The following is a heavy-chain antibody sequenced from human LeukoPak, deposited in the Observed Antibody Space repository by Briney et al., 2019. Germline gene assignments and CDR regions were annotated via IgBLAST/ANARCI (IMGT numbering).Heavy chain of an antibody. D-gene: IGHD6-19*01. CDR2: ISGSGGSP. J-gene: IGHJ4*02. CDR1: GFTFGSYA. CDR3: ARDHPGSGWYVDY. Sequence: TGGSLRLSCAASGFTFGSYAMGWVRQAPGKALEWVSAISGSGGSPNYSDSVKGRFTISKDNSKDTLYLQMNSLRDDDTAVYYCARDHPGSGWYVDYWGLGTVVTVSS. V-gene: IGHV3-23*01.